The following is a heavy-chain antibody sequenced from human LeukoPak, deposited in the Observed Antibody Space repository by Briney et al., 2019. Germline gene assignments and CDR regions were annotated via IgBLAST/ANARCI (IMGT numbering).Heavy chain of an antibody. D-gene: IGHD6-19*01. V-gene: IGHV4-34*01. CDR3: ARGRLGYSSGWYRYAEYFQH. CDR1: GGSFSGYY. Sequence: SETLSLTCAVYGGSFSGYYWSWIRQPPGKGLEWIGEINHSGSTNYNPSLKSRVTISVDASKNQFSLKLSSVTAADTAVYYCARGRLGYSSGWYRYAEYFQHWGQGTLVTVSS. J-gene: IGHJ1*01. CDR2: INHSGST.